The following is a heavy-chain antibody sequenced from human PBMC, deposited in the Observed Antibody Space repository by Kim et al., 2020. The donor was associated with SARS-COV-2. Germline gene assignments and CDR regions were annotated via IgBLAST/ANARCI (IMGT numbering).Heavy chain of an antibody. CDR3: TTDPLYSYYYYGMDV. D-gene: IGHD4-4*01. Sequence: EPVKGRFTISRDDSKNTLYLQMNSLKTEDTAVYYCTTDPLYSYYYYGMDVWGQGTTVTVSS. J-gene: IGHJ6*02. V-gene: IGHV3-15*01.